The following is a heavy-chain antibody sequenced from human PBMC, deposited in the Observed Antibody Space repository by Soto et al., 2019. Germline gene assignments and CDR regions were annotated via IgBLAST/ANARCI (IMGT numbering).Heavy chain of an antibody. CDR1: GFTFSSYG. CDR3: AKEGPRWVNWDYFDY. V-gene: IGHV3-30*18. CDR2: ISYDGSNK. J-gene: IGHJ4*02. D-gene: IGHD1-26*01. Sequence: GGSLRLSCAASGFTFSSYGMHWVRQAPGKGLEWVAVISYDGSNKYYADSVKGRFTISRDNSKNTLYLQMNSLRAEETAVYDCAKEGPRWVNWDYFDYGGQGTLVTVSS.